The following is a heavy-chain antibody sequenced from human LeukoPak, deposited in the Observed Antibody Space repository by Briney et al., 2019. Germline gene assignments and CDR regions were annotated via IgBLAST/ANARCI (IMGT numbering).Heavy chain of an antibody. CDR1: GGSISSGGYY. CDR2: INHSGST. CDR3: ARARLRFLEWLPYGMDV. V-gene: IGHV4-30-2*01. Sequence: SQTLSLTCTVSGGSISSGGYYWSWIRQPPGKGLEWIGEINHSGSTNYNPSLKSRVTISVDTSKNQFSLKLSSVTAADTAVYYCARARLRFLEWLPYGMDVWGQGTTVTVSS. J-gene: IGHJ6*02. D-gene: IGHD3-3*01.